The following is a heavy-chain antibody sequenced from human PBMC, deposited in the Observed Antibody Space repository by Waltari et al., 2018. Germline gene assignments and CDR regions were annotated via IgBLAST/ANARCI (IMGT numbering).Heavy chain of an antibody. D-gene: IGHD3-22*01. V-gene: IGHV1-8*01. CDR1: GYTFTSYD. CDR3: ARGIYYDSSGGYYGMDV. CDR2: MNPNRGNT. Sequence: QVQLVQSGAEVKKPGASVKVSCKASGYTFTSYDINWVRQATGQGLEWMGWMNPNRGNTGYAQKFQGRVTMTRNTSISTAYMELSSLRSEDTAVYYCARGIYYDSSGGYYGMDVWGQGTTVTVSS. J-gene: IGHJ6*02.